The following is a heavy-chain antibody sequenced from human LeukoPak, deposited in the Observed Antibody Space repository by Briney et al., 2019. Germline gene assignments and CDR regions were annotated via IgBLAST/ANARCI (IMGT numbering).Heavy chain of an antibody. CDR2: IYHSGST. CDR3: ARRAGRFGELLMFFYFDY. J-gene: IGHJ4*02. V-gene: IGHV4-4*02. Sequence: SGTLSLTCAVSGGSISSSNWWSWVRQPPGKGLEWIGEIYHSGSTNYNPSLKSRVTISVDKSKNQFSLKLSSVTAGDTAVYYCARRAGRFGELLMFFYFDYWGQGTLVTVSS. CDR1: GGSISSSNW. D-gene: IGHD3-10*01.